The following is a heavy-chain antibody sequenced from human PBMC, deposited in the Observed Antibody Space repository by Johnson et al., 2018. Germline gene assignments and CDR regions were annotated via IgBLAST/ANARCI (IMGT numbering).Heavy chain of an antibody. J-gene: IGHJ3*02. Sequence: EVQLVETGGGLIKPGRSLRLSCTASGFTFGDFALTWFRQAPGKGLEWVGFIRSKRYGGTTEYAASVKARFTISRDDSKGSPHSQINSLRNEVTAMYYCSRDLVAGGAYYQHDAFDSWGQGTMVTVSS. CDR2: IRSKRYGGTT. V-gene: IGHV3-49*05. CDR1: GFTFGDFA. CDR3: SRDLVAGGAYYQHDAFDS. D-gene: IGHD1-26*01.